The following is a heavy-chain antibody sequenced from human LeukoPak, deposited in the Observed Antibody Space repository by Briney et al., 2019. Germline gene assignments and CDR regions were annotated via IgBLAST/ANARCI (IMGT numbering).Heavy chain of an antibody. Sequence: GGSLRLSCAASGFTFDDYAMHWVRQAPGKGLEWVSGISWNSGSIGYADSVKGRFTISRDNAKNSLYLQMNSLRAEDTALYYCATTARYSSSWAPFDYWGQGTLVTVSS. CDR3: ATTARYSSSWAPFDY. CDR1: GFTFDDYA. CDR2: ISWNSGSI. V-gene: IGHV3-9*01. J-gene: IGHJ4*02. D-gene: IGHD6-13*01.